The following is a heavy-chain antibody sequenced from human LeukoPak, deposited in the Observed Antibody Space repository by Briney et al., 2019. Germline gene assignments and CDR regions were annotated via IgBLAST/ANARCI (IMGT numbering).Heavy chain of an antibody. CDR3: AKRPSSNYFHY. V-gene: IGHV3-30*18. Sequence: GGSLRLSCAASGFTFSNYGMHWVRQAPGKGLEWVAFISNDGRNKYYADSVKGRFTISRDNSKNTLYLQMSSLRTEDTAVYYCAKRPSSNYFHYWGQGTLVTVSS. J-gene: IGHJ4*02. CDR2: ISNDGRNK. CDR1: GFTFSNYG. D-gene: IGHD2-2*01.